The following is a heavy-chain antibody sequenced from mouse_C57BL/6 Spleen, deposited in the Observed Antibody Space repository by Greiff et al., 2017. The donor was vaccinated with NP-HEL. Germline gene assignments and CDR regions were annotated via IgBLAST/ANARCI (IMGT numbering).Heavy chain of an antibody. D-gene: IGHD1-1*01. CDR1: GYTFTSYW. Sequence: QVQLQQPGAELVRPGSSVKLSCKASGYTFTSYWMHWVKQRPIQGLEWIGNIDPSDSETHYNQKFKDKATLTVDKSSSTAYMQLSSLTSEDSAVYYCARGIYYGSGGYFDVWGTGTTVTVSS. V-gene: IGHV1-52*01. CDR2: IDPSDSET. CDR3: ARGIYYGSGGYFDV. J-gene: IGHJ1*03.